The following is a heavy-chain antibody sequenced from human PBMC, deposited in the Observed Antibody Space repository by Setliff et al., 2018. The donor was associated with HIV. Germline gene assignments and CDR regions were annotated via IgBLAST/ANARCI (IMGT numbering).Heavy chain of an antibody. J-gene: IGHJ4*02. CDR2: IIPILGIA. Sequence: SVKVSCKASGDTFRSHAISWVRQAPGQGLEWMGGIIPILGIANYAQKFQGRVTITAVESTSTAYMELSSLRSEDTAVYYCARDYSPTFYYYDSSGTFDYWGQGTLVTVSS. V-gene: IGHV1-69*10. CDR1: GDTFRSHA. D-gene: IGHD3-22*01. CDR3: ARDYSPTFYYYDSSGTFDY.